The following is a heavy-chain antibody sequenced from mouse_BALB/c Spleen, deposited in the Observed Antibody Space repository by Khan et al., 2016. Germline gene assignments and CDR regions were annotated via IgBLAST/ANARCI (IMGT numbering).Heavy chain of an antibody. CDR3: ARSNRHAACFDY. D-gene: IGHD2-14*01. V-gene: IGHV3-8*02. CDR1: GDSITSGY. Sequence: MQLEESGPSLAKPSQTLSLTCSVTGDSITSGYWNWIRKFPGNRLEYMGYISYSGNTYYNPFLKSRISITRDTSKNQHYLQLISVTTEDTATYYCARSNRHAACFDYWGQGTLVTVSA. CDR2: ISYSGNT. J-gene: IGHJ3*01.